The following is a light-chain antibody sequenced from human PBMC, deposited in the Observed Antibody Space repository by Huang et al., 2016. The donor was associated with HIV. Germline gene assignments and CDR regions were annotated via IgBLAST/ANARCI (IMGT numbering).Light chain of an antibody. CDR3: QQRINWPLT. CDR1: QSVNNY. V-gene: IGKV3-11*01. CDR2: DAY. J-gene: IGKJ4*01. Sequence: EIVLTQSPATLSLSPGERATLSCRASQSVNNYLAWYQQRPGQAPRLVIYDAYNRATGIPARFSGSGFGADFTLTISSLEPEDFAVYYCQQRINWPLTFGGGTKVEIK.